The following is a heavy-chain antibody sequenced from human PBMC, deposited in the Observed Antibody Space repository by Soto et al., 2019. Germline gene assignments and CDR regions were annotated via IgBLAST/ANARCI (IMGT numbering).Heavy chain of an antibody. V-gene: IGHV1-58*01. J-gene: IGHJ4*02. Sequence: SVKVSCKASGFTFINSAVQWVRQARGQRLEWIGWIVVGSGNTNYAQKFQEGVTITRDMSTSTAYMELSSLRSEDAAVYYCARYGDYGVGPFDYWGQGTLVTVSS. CDR2: IVVGSGNT. CDR3: ARYGDYGVGPFDY. D-gene: IGHD4-17*01. CDR1: GFTFINSA.